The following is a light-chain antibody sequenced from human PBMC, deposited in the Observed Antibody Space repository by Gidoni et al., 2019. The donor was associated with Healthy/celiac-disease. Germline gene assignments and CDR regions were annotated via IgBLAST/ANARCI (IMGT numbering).Light chain of an antibody. CDR3: QQYNSYSQT. CDR2: KAS. Sequence: DIQTTQSPSTLSASVGDRVTIPCRASQSISSWLAWYQQKPGKATKLLNYKASSLESGVPSRFSGSGCGAEFTLTISSLQPDDFATYYCQQYNSYSQTFGQGTKVEIK. J-gene: IGKJ1*01. V-gene: IGKV1-5*03. CDR1: QSISSW.